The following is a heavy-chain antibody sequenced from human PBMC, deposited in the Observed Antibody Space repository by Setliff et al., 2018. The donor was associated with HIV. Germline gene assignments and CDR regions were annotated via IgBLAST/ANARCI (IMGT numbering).Heavy chain of an antibody. Sequence: GWARQPPGKWLEWIGSVCYSGSTYYHPSLKSRVTMSVDTSKNQFSLRLSSVTAADTAVYFCARGGTVSADFDSWGQGTLVTVSS. V-gene: IGHV4-39*07. CDR2: VCYSGST. D-gene: IGHD6-19*01. CDR3: ARGGTVSADFDS. J-gene: IGHJ4*02.